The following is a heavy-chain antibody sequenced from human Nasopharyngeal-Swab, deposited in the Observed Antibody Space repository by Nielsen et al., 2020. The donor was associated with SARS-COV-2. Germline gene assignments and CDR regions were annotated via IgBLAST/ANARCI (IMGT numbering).Heavy chain of an antibody. J-gene: IGHJ6*02. CDR3: AKPLLEGYCSSTSCYPWGGMDV. CDR1: GFTFSSYA. Sequence: GESLKISCAASGFTFSSYAMSWVRQAPGKGLEWVSAISGSGGSTYYADSVKGRFTISRDNSKNTLYLQMNSLRAEDTAVYYCAKPLLEGYCSSTSCYPWGGMDVWGQGTTVTVSS. D-gene: IGHD2-2*01. CDR2: ISGSGGST. V-gene: IGHV3-23*01.